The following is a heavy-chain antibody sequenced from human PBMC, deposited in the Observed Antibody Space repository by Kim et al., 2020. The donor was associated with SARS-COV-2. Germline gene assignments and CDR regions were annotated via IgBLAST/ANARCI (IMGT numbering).Heavy chain of an antibody. D-gene: IGHD3-10*01. Sequence: LKSRVTISVDTSKTQFSLKLSSVTAADTAVYYCARHGHYYGSGSYSQFDYWGQGTLVTVSS. CDR3: ARHGHYYGSGSYSQFDY. V-gene: IGHV4-39*01. J-gene: IGHJ4*02.